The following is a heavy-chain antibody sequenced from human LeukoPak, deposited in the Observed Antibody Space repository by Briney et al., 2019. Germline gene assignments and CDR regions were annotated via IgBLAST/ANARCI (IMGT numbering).Heavy chain of an antibody. Sequence: GRSLRLSCAASGFTFSSYAMHWVRQAPGKGLEWVAVISYDGSNKYYADSVKGRFTISRDNSKNTLYLQMNSLRAEDTAVYYCAREFHYYDSSGYPTGFDYWGQGTLVTVSS. D-gene: IGHD3-22*01. CDR2: ISYDGSNK. V-gene: IGHV3-30-3*01. CDR1: GFTFSSYA. CDR3: AREFHYYDSSGYPTGFDY. J-gene: IGHJ4*02.